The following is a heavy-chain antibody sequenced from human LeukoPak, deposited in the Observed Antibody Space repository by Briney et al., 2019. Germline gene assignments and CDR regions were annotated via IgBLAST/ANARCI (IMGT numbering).Heavy chain of an antibody. CDR3: ARRVAARYFDL. Sequence: SETLSLTCTVSGGSISSGDYYWSWIRQPPGKGLEWIGYIYYSGSTYYNPSLKSRVTISVDTSKNQFSLKLSSVTAADTAVYYCARRVAARYFDLWGRGTLVTVSS. D-gene: IGHD6-6*01. CDR2: IYYSGST. J-gene: IGHJ2*01. CDR1: GGSISSGDYY. V-gene: IGHV4-30-4*08.